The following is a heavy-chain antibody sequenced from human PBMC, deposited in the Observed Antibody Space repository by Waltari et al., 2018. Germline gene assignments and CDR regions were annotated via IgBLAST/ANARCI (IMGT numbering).Heavy chain of an antibody. CDR3: AISGRDYYDSSGYYYVPD. CDR2: IYYSGST. CDR1: GGSISSSSYY. Sequence: QLQLQESGPGLVKPSETLSLTCTVSGGSISSSSYYWGWIRQPPGKGLEWSGSIYYSGSTYYNPSLKSRVTISVDTSKNQFSLKLSSVTAADTAVYYCAISGRDYYDSSGYYYVPDWGQGTLVTVSS. D-gene: IGHD3-22*01. J-gene: IGHJ4*02. V-gene: IGHV4-39*01.